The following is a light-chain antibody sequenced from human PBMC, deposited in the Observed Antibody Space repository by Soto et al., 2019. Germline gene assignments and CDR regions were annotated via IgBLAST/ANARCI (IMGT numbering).Light chain of an antibody. CDR3: AAWDDSLNGLV. V-gene: IGLV1-44*01. J-gene: IGLJ1*01. CDR1: SSNIGSNT. Sequence: QSELTQPPSASGTPGQRVTISCSGSSSNIGSNTVNWYQQLPGTAPKLLIYNNNQRPSGVPDRFSGPKSGTSASLAISGLQSEDEADYYCAAWDDSLNGLVFGTGTKLTVL. CDR2: NNN.